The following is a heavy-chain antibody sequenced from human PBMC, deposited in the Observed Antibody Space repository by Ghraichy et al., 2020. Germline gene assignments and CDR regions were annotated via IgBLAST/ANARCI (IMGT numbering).Heavy chain of an antibody. V-gene: IGHV4-34*01. CDR3: ARVPSLTVVTRGHFDY. J-gene: IGHJ4*02. D-gene: IGHD4-23*01. Sequence: SETLSLTCAVYGGSFSGYYWSWIRQPPGKGLEWIGEINHSGSTNSNPSLKSRVTISVDTSKNQFSLKLSSVTAADTAVYCCARVPSLTVVTRGHFDYWGQGTLVTFSS. CDR1: GGSFSGYY. CDR2: INHSGST.